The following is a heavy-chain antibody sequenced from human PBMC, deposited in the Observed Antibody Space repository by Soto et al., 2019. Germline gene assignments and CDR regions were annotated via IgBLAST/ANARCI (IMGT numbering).Heavy chain of an antibody. Sequence: GGSLRLSCAASGFTFSNAWMSWVRQAPGKGLEWVGRIKSKTDGGTTDYAAPVKGRFTISRDDSKNTLYLQMNSLKTEDTGVYYCTTDLAYCGGDCYPISYYYYGMDVWGQGTTVTVSS. CDR2: IKSKTDGGTT. CDR1: GFTFSNAW. V-gene: IGHV3-15*01. CDR3: TTDLAYCGGDCYPISYYYYGMDV. J-gene: IGHJ6*02. D-gene: IGHD2-21*02.